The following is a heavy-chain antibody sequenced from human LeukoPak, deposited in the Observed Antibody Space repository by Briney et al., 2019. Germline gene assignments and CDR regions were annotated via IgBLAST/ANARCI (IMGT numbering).Heavy chain of an antibody. D-gene: IGHD3-16*01. Sequence: GGSLRLSCAASGFTFSSYSMNWVRQAPGKGLEWVSSISSSSSYIYYADSVKGRFTISRDNAKNSLYLQMNSLRAGDTAVYYCATNGGFYGMDVWGQGTTVTVSS. CDR3: ATNGGFYGMDV. CDR1: GFTFSSYS. J-gene: IGHJ6*02. V-gene: IGHV3-21*01. CDR2: ISSSSSYI.